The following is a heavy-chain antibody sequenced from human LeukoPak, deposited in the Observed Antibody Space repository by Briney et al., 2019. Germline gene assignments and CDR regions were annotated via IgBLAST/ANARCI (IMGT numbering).Heavy chain of an antibody. CDR2: ISGSGGST. Sequence: GGSLRLSCAAYGFTFSSYAMSWVRQAPGKGLEWVSAISGSGGSTYYADSVKGRFTISRDNSKNTLYLQMNSLRAEDTAVYYCAKDRGIFGVVIMTFDYWGQGTLVTVSS. CDR3: AKDRGIFGVVIMTFDY. J-gene: IGHJ4*02. D-gene: IGHD3-3*01. V-gene: IGHV3-23*01. CDR1: GFTFSSYA.